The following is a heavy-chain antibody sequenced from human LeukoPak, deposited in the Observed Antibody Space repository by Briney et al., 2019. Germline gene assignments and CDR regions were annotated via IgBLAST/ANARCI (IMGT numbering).Heavy chain of an antibody. CDR3: ARHSGYCSGGSCYSTYYYYMDV. CDR2: INPNSGGT. Sequence: ASVKVSCKASGYTFTGYYMHWVRQAPGQGLEWMGRINPNSGGTNYAQKFQGRVTITTDESTSTAYMELSSLRSEDTAVYYCARHSGYCSGGSCYSTYYYYMDVWGKGTTVTVSS. CDR1: GYTFTGYY. D-gene: IGHD2-15*01. J-gene: IGHJ6*03. V-gene: IGHV1-2*06.